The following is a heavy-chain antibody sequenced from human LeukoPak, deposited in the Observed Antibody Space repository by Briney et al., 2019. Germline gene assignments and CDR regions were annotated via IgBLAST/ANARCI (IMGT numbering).Heavy chain of an antibody. D-gene: IGHD2-2*01. Sequence: SVKVSCKASGGTFSSYAISWVRQAPGQGLEWMGGIIPIFDTANYAQKFQGRVTITADESTSTAYMELSSLRSDDTAVYYCARAGSVIVVVPPDHRPFSFDYWGQGTLVTVSS. CDR3: ARAGSVIVVVPPDHRPFSFDY. J-gene: IGHJ4*02. CDR2: IIPIFDTA. CDR1: GGTFSSYA. V-gene: IGHV1-69*13.